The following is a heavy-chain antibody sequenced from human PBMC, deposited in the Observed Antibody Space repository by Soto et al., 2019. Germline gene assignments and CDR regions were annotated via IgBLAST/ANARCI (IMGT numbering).Heavy chain of an antibody. CDR3: ARDSWEPYPYYFDY. CDR2: IWYDGSNK. V-gene: IGHV3-33*01. D-gene: IGHD1-26*01. CDR1: GFTFSSYG. Sequence: PGGSLRLSCAASGFTFSSYGMHWVRQAPGKGLEWVAVIWYDGSNKYYADSVKGRFTISRDNSKNTLYLQMNSLRAEDTAVYYCARDSWEPYPYYFDYWGQGTLVTVSS. J-gene: IGHJ4*02.